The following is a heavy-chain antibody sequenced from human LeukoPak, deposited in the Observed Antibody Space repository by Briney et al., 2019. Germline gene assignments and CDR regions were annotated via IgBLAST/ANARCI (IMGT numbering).Heavy chain of an antibody. Sequence: GGSLRLSCAASGFTFSDHYMDWVRQAPGEGLEWVGRSRNKANSYTTEYAASVKGRFTISRDDSKNSVHLQQNSLKTEDTAVYYCVRASSNYYSDYWGQGTLVTVSS. D-gene: IGHD3-16*02. V-gene: IGHV3-72*01. J-gene: IGHJ4*02. CDR1: GFTFSDHY. CDR2: SRNKANSYTT. CDR3: VRASSNYYSDY.